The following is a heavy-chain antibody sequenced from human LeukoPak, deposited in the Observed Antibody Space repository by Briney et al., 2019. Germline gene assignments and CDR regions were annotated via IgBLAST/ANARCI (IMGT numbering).Heavy chain of an antibody. D-gene: IGHD3-9*01. CDR2: INPDTGGT. Sequence: ASVKVSCKASGYTFTGYYMHWVRQAPGQGLEWMGWINPDTGGTNYAQKLQGRVTMTTDTSTSTAYMELRSLRSDDTAVYYCARDSRRYLTSVYYYMDVWGKGTTVTVSS. V-gene: IGHV1-2*02. CDR1: GYTFTGYY. CDR3: ARDSRRYLTSVYYYMDV. J-gene: IGHJ6*03.